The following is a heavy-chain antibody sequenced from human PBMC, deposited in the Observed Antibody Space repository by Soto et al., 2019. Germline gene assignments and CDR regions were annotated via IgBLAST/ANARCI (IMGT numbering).Heavy chain of an antibody. D-gene: IGHD7-27*01. CDR1: GYTFTSYY. CDR3: ARDMGPPYGLLGDYYYYGMDV. Sequence: GASVKVSCKASGYTFTSYYMHWVRQAPGQGLEWMGIINPSGGSTNYNPSLKSRVTISVDKSKNQFSLKLSSVTAADTAVYYCARDMGPPYGLLGDYYYYGMDVWGQGTTVTVSS. CDR2: INPSGGST. V-gene: IGHV1-46*01. J-gene: IGHJ6*02.